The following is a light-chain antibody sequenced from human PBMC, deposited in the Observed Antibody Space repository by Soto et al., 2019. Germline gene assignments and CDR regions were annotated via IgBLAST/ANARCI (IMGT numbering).Light chain of an antibody. J-gene: IGKJ1*01. CDR3: QQYEAVVT. Sequence: EIVLSKSPGTLSVSPGERATLSCRASQSVTSNLAWHQQKPGQAPRLLIDGASTRATGIPDRFSGSGSGTDFTLTISRLEPEDVAVYYCQQYEAVVTFGQGTKVDIK. CDR1: QSVTSN. CDR2: GAS. V-gene: IGKV3-20*01.